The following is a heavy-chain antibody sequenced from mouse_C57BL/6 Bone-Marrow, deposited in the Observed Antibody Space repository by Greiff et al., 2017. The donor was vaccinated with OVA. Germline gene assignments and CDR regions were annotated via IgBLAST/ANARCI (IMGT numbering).Heavy chain of an antibody. CDR1: GYSFTGYY. CDR3: AREGSTMITHYFDY. V-gene: IGHV1-43*01. CDR2: INPSTGGT. J-gene: IGHJ2*01. Sequence: VQLQQSGPELVKPGASVKISCKASGYSFTGYYMHWVKQSSEKSLEWIGEINPSTGGTSYNQKFKGKATLTVDKSSSTAYMQLKSLTSEDSAVYYCAREGSTMITHYFDYWGQGTTLTVSS. D-gene: IGHD2-4*01.